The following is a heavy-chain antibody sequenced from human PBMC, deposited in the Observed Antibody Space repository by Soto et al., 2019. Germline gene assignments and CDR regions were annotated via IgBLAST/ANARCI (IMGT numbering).Heavy chain of an antibody. CDR2: INHSGST. Sequence: SETLSLTCAVYGGSFSGYYWSWIRQPPGNGLEWIGEINHSGSTNSNPSLKSRVTISVDTSKNQFSLKLSSVTVADTAVYYRARGGYSRSWYVDWFDPWGRGTLVTVSS. V-gene: IGHV4-34*01. CDR1: GGSFSGYY. D-gene: IGHD6-13*01. CDR3: ARGGYSRSWYVDWFDP. J-gene: IGHJ5*02.